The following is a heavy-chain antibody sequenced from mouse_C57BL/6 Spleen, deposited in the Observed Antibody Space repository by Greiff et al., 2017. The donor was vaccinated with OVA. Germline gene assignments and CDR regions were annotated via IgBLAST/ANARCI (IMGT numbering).Heavy chain of an antibody. D-gene: IGHD2-1*01. CDR3: ARSGNLYYFDY. Sequence: QVHVKQPGTELVKPGASVKLSCKASGYTFTSYWMHWVKQRPGQGLEWIGNINPSNGGTNYNEKFKSKATLTVDKSSSTAYMQLSSLTSEDSAVYYCARSGNLYYFDYWGQGTTLTVSS. V-gene: IGHV1-53*01. CDR1: GYTFTSYW. J-gene: IGHJ2*01. CDR2: INPSNGGT.